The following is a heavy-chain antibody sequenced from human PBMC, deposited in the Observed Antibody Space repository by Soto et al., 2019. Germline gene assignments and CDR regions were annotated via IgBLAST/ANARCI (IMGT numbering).Heavy chain of an antibody. V-gene: IGHV4-34*01. Sequence: PSETLSLTCAVHGGSFSGYYWTWIRQPPGKGLEWIGDINHSGSTNYNSSLKSRVTISVDTSKNQLSLKLRSVTAADMAVYYCAREEVPQWFTRGYYGMDVWGQGTTVTVSS. CDR1: GGSFSGYY. J-gene: IGHJ6*02. CDR3: AREEVPQWFTRGYYGMDV. CDR2: INHSGST. D-gene: IGHD2-2*01.